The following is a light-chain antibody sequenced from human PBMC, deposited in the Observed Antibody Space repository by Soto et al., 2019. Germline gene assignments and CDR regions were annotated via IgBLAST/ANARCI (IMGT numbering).Light chain of an antibody. J-gene: IGLJ1*01. CDR3: SSYTSSSILV. CDR2: EVG. Sequence: LSRHSSACGSPGQSSTISCTGTIRDVGGYNFVSWYQQYPGEVPKLIIYEVGNRPSGVSNRFSGSNSGNTASLTISGLQDEDEADYYCSSYTSSSILVFGSRTKVTV. V-gene: IGLV2-14*01. CDR1: IRDVGGYNF.